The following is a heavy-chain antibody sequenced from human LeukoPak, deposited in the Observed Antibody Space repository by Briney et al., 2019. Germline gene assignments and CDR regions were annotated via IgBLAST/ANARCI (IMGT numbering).Heavy chain of an antibody. CDR2: TYYRSKWYN. D-gene: IGHD6-19*01. J-gene: IGHJ4*02. V-gene: IGHV6-1*01. CDR3: AKTRDSSALNPFDY. Sequence: SQTLSLTCVIFGDSVSSNSAAWNWIRQSPSRGLEWLGRTYYRSKWYNDYAVSVKSRISINPDTSKNQFSLQLKSVSPEDTAVYFCAKTRDSSALNPFDYWGQGTLVTVSS. CDR1: GDSVSSNSAA.